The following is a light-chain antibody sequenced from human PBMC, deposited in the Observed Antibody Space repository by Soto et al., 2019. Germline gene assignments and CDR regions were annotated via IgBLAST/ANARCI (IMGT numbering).Light chain of an antibody. Sequence: TQSPSTLSVSPGERATLSCRAGQGVTTNFAWYQQKSGQSPRLLIYDASTRATGVPARFSGTGSETDFTLTISGLQSDDSAVYFCQQYNNWPFSFGQGTRLEI. CDR1: QGVTTN. V-gene: IGKV3-15*01. CDR3: QQYNNWPFS. J-gene: IGKJ5*01. CDR2: DAS.